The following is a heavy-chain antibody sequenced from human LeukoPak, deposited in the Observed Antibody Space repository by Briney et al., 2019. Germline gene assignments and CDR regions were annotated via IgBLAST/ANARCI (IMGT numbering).Heavy chain of an antibody. Sequence: PSETLSLTCAVYGGSFSGYYWSWIRQPPGKGLEWIGEINHSGSTNYNPSLKSRVTISVDTAKNQFSLKLSSVTAADTAVYYCARGLYYVGLSVTGYYYYGMDVWGQGTTVTVSS. D-gene: IGHD3-10*02. CDR3: ARGLYYVGLSVTGYYYYGMDV. CDR2: INHSGST. J-gene: IGHJ6*02. V-gene: IGHV4-34*01. CDR1: GGSFSGYY.